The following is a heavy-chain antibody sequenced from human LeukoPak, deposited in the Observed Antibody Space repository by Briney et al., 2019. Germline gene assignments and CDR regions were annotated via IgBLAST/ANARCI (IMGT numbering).Heavy chain of an antibody. J-gene: IGHJ2*01. CDR2: ITWNGAST. D-gene: IGHD4-17*01. CDR3: AREYGDYSSYFDL. V-gene: IGHV3-20*04. CDR1: GFTFDDYG. Sequence: GGSLRLSCAASGFTFDDYGMSWVRQAPGKGLEWVSGITWNGASTGFADSVKGRFTISRDNAKNSLYLGMSSLRPEDSAFYYCAREYGDYSSYFDLWGRGTLVTVSS.